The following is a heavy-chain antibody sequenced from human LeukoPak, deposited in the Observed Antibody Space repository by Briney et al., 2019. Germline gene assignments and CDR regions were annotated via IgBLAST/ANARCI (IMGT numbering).Heavy chain of an antibody. J-gene: IGHJ6*03. CDR1: GYTFTSYG. Sequence: GASVKVSCKASGYTFTSYGITWVRQAPGQGLEWMGWISGYNGNTNYAQKLQGRVTMTTDTSTSTAYMELRSLRSDDTAVYYCARGTTVTTYAIYYYYMDVWGKGTTVTVSS. CDR2: ISGYNGNT. V-gene: IGHV1-18*01. D-gene: IGHD4-17*01. CDR3: ARGTTVTTYAIYYYYMDV.